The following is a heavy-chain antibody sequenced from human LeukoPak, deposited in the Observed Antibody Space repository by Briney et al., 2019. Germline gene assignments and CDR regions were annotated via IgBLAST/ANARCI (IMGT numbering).Heavy chain of an antibody. J-gene: IGHJ1*01. CDR1: GGPIISSNW. CDR2: IYHAGST. CDR3: ARHGPSMVRGVIKYFQH. Sequence: SGTLSLTCGVSGGPIISSNWWSWVRQPPGKGLEWIGEIYHAGSTNYNPSLKSRVTISVDTSRNQFSLRLTSVTAADTAVYYCARHGPSMVRGVIKYFQHWGQGTLVTVSS. D-gene: IGHD3-10*01. V-gene: IGHV4-4*02.